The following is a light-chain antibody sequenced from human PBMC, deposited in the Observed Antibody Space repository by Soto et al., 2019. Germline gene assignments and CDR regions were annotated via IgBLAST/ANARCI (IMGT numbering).Light chain of an antibody. CDR3: QVWDSSSDLVI. J-gene: IGLJ2*01. Sequence: SYELTQPPSVSVAPGQTARITCGGNNIGSKSVHWYQQKPGQAPVLVVYDDGDRPSGIPERFSGSNSGNTATLTISRVEAGDEADYYCQVWDSSSDLVIFGGGTKVTVL. CDR2: DDG. CDR1: NIGSKS. V-gene: IGLV3-21*02.